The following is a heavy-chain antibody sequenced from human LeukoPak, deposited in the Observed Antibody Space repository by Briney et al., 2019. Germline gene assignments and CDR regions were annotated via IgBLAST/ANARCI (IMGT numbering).Heavy chain of an antibody. Sequence: PGGSLRLSCAASGFTFSSYSMNWVRQAPGKGLEWVSSISSSSSYIYYADSVKGRFTISRDNAKNSLYLQMNSLRAEDTAVYYCARGHVTASAHDDAFDIWGQGTMVTVSS. CDR1: GFTFSSYS. CDR3: ARGHVTASAHDDAFDI. J-gene: IGHJ3*02. V-gene: IGHV3-21*01. D-gene: IGHD2/OR15-2a*01. CDR2: ISSSSSYI.